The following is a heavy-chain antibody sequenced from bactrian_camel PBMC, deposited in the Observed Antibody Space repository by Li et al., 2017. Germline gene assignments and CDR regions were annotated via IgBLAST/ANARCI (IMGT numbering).Heavy chain of an antibody. J-gene: IGHJ4*01. CDR2: ISSSGGST. Sequence: VQLVESGGGSVQPGGSLRLSCAASGFTFSGYGMSWVRQAPGKGLEWVSFISSSGGSTFYADSVKGRFTISRDNAKNTLNLELNSLKTEDTAVYYCATVGGGAWNYWGQ. CDR3: ATVGGGAWNY. CDR1: GFTFSGYG. V-gene: IGHV3S40*01.